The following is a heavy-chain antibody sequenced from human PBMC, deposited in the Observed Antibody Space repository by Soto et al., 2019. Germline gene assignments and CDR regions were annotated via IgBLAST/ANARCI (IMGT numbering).Heavy chain of an antibody. CDR3: AKERRPWNDVSYMDV. Sequence: GGSLRLSCAASVFTFDDYAMHWVRQAPGKGLEWVSGISWNSGSIGYADSVKGRFPISRDNAKNYLYLQMNSLRAEDTDLYYCAKERRPWNDVSYMDVWGKGTGVTVSS. V-gene: IGHV3-9*01. CDR2: ISWNSGSI. J-gene: IGHJ6*03. CDR1: VFTFDDYA. D-gene: IGHD1-1*01.